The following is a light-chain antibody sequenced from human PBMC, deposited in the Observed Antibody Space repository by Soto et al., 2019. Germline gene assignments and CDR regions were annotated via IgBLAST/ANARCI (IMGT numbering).Light chain of an antibody. V-gene: IGLV2-23*01. CDR1: SSDVGSYNL. CDR3: CSYAGSSVA. Sequence: QSALTQPASVSGSPGQSITLSCTGTSSDVGSYNLVSWYQQHPGKAPKLMIYEGSKRPSGVSNRFSGSKSGNTASLTISGVQAEDEAEYYCCSYAGSSVAFGGGTKLTVL. CDR2: EGS. J-gene: IGLJ2*01.